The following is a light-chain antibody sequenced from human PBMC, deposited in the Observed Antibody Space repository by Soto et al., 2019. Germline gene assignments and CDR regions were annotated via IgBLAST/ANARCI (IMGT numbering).Light chain of an antibody. Sequence: QSALTQPASVSGSPGQSITISCTGTSSDVGGYNYVSWYQQHPGKAPKVMIYDVSNRPSGVSNRFSGSKSGNTASLTISGLQAEDEADYYCSSYTISGTRVFGGWTKLTVL. CDR3: SSYTISGTRV. J-gene: IGLJ2*01. CDR2: DVS. V-gene: IGLV2-14*01. CDR1: SSDVGGYNY.